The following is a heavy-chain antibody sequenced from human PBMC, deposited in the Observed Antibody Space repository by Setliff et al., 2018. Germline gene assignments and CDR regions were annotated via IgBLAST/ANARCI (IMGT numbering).Heavy chain of an antibody. CDR2: IFYSGDT. CDR3: ARLPPLHTPMALTFDY. J-gene: IGHJ4*02. D-gene: IGHD5-18*01. CDR1: GASVRSHY. V-gene: IGHV4-59*08. Sequence: KSSETLSLTCTVSGASVRSHYWSWIRQPPGKGLEWIGFIFYSGDTNYNPSLKSRVTISVDTSKNQFSLELRSVTAADTAVYYCARLPPLHTPMALTFDYWGQGILVTVSS.